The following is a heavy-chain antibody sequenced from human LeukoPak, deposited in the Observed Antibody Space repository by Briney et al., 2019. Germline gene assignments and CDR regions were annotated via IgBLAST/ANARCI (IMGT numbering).Heavy chain of an antibody. CDR3: ARRFAVNPRYAFDF. CDR1: GGSFSGYY. V-gene: IGHV4-34*01. Sequence: PSETLSLTCAVYGGSFSGYYWSWIRQPPGKGLEWIGEINHSGSTSYNPSLKSRVTISVDTSKNQFSLKLSSVTAADTAVYYCARRFAVNPRYAFDFWGQGTMVTVSS. J-gene: IGHJ3*01. CDR2: INHSGST. D-gene: IGHD4-17*01.